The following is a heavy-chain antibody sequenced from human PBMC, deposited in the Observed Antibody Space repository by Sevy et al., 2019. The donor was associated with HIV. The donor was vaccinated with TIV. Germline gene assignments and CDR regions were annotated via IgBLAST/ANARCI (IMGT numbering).Heavy chain of an antibody. CDR1: GFTFSSYA. CDR3: ARVTRYCSSTSCYHYYYYGMDV. V-gene: IGHV3-30-3*01. Sequence: GGSLRLSCAASGFTFSSYAMHWARQAPGKGLEWVAVISYDGSNKYYADSVKGRFTISRDNSKNTLYLQMNSLRAEDTAVYYCARVTRYCSSTSCYHYYYYGMDVWGQGTTVTVSS. D-gene: IGHD2-2*01. J-gene: IGHJ6*02. CDR2: ISYDGSNK.